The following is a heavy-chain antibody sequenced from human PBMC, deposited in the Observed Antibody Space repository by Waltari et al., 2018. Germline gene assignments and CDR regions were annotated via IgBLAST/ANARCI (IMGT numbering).Heavy chain of an antibody. CDR2: IYYSGST. CDR3: ASHSIAARPDY. J-gene: IGHJ4*02. D-gene: IGHD6-6*01. CDR1: GGSISSSSYY. Sequence: QLQLQESGPGLVKPSETMSLTCTVSGGSISSSSYYWGWIRQPPGKGLEWIGSIYYSGSTYYNPSLKSRVTISVDTSKNQFSLKLSSVTAADTAVYYCASHSIAARPDYWGQGTLVTVSS. V-gene: IGHV4-39*01.